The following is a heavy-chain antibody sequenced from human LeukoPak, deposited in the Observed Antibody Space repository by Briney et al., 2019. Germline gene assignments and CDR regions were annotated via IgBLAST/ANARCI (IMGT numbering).Heavy chain of an antibody. D-gene: IGHD2-2*01. CDR3: AKAGGDCSSTSCSYYGDSAAYFDY. CDR1: DYA. J-gene: IGHJ4*02. Sequence: DYAMHWVRHAPGKGLEXVSGISWNSGSIVYADSVKGRFTISREKAKNSLYLQMNSLRAEDMALYYCAKAGGDCSSTSCSYYGDSAAYFDYWGQGTLVTVSS. V-gene: IGHV3-9*03. CDR2: ISWNSGSI.